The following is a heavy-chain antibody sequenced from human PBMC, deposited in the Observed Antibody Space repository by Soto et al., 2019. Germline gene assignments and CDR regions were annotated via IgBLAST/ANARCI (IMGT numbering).Heavy chain of an antibody. Sequence: SQTLSLTCAISGDGVSSHSAAWNWIRQSPSRGLEWLGRTYYRSKWYTDYALSLESRIIINSDTSKNQISLRLSSMTPDDAAVYYCARDPYFLNYFDSWGQGTLVTVSS. CDR3: ARDPYFLNYFDS. D-gene: IGHD1-26*01. CDR2: TYYRSKWYT. CDR1: GDGVSSHSAA. V-gene: IGHV6-1*01. J-gene: IGHJ4*02.